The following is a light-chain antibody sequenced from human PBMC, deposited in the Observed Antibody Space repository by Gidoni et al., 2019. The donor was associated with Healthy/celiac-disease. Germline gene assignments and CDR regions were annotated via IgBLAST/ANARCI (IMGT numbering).Light chain of an antibody. CDR2: GNS. V-gene: IGLV1-40*01. CDR3: QSYDSSLSGSVV. Sequence: QSVLTQPPSVSGAPGPRFTISSTGSSSTIGAGYEVPWYQQLPGTAPKLLIYGNSNRPSGVPDRFSGSKSGTSASLAITGLQAEDEADYYCQSYDSSLSGSVVFGGGTKLTVL. CDR1: SSTIGAGYE. J-gene: IGLJ2*01.